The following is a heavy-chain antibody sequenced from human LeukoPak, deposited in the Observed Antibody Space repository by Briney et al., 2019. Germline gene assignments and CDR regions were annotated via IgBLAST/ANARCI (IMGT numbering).Heavy chain of an antibody. CDR3: ARDRSTMVRDPAFDY. CDR1: GGSISSSNW. CDR2: IYHSGST. V-gene: IGHV4-4*02. Sequence: SGTLSLTCAVSGGSISSSNWWSWVRQPPGKGLEWIGEIYHSGSTNYNPSLKSRVTISVDKSKNQFSLKLSSVTAADTAVYYCARDRSTMVRDPAFDYWGQGTLVTVSS. J-gene: IGHJ4*02. D-gene: IGHD3-10*01.